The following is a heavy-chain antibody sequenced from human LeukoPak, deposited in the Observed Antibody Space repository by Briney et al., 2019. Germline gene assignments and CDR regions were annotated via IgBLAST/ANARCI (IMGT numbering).Heavy chain of an antibody. CDR1: GGSIRSYY. J-gene: IGHJ4*02. CDR2: INYSGSS. V-gene: IGHV4-59*01. CDR3: AKSDGSGSYFDS. Sequence: PSETLSLTCTVSGGSIRSYYWSWIRQPPGKGLEWIGYINYSGSSKYNPSLKSQVTISVDTSKNQFSLKLSSVTAADTAVYYCAKSDGSGSYFDSWGQGTLVTVS. D-gene: IGHD3-10*01.